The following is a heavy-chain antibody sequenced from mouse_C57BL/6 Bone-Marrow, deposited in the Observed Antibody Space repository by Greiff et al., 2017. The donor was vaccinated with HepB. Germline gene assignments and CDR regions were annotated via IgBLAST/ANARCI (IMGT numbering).Heavy chain of an antibody. CDR1: GFTFSDYY. V-gene: IGHV5-16*01. J-gene: IGHJ2*01. CDR2: INYDGSST. CDR3: ARGSPLYYYGLFDY. D-gene: IGHD1-1*01. Sequence: DVHLVESEGGLVQPGSSMKLSCTASGFTFSDYYMAWVRQVPEKGLEWVANINYDGSSTYYLDSLKSRFIISRDNAKNILYLHMSSLKSEDTATYYCARGSPLYYYGLFDYWGQGTTLTVSS.